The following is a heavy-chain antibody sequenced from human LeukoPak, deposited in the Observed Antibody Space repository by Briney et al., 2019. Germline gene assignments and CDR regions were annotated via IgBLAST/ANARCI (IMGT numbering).Heavy chain of an antibody. CDR2: IKQDGSEK. CDR1: GFTFSSYW. V-gene: IGHV3-7*01. CDR3: ARGDCSSISCYHNWFDP. Sequence: PGGSLGLSCAASGFTFSSYWMSWVRQAPGKGLEWVANIKQDGSEKYYVDSVRGRFTISRDNAKNSLYLQMNSLRAEDTAVYYCARGDCSSISCYHNWFDPWGQGTLVTVSS. D-gene: IGHD2-2*01. J-gene: IGHJ5*02.